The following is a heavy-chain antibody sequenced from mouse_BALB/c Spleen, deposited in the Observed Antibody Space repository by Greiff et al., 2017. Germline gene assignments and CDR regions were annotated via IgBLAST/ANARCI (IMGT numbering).Heavy chain of an antibody. J-gene: IGHJ1*01. CDR1: GYSFTSYW. CDR3: AREGYYYGSSYWYFDV. Sequence: QVQLQQSGPQLVRPGASVKISCKASGYSFTSYWMHWVKQRPGQGLEWIGMIDPSDSETRLNQKFKDKATLTVDKSSSTAYMQLSSPTSEDSAVYYCAREGYYYGSSYWYFDVWGAGTTVTVSS. V-gene: IGHV1S127*01. D-gene: IGHD1-1*01. CDR2: IDPSDSET.